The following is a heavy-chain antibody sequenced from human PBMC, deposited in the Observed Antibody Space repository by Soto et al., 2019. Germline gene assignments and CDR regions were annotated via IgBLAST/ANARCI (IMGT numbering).Heavy chain of an antibody. Sequence: QVQLVQSGAEVKKPGSSVKVSCEASGGTFSGHAISWVRQAPGQGPEWMGGLIPLFGTTQHAQNFLDGLTFTADKSTCTAYMELTSLRFEDTAIYYCARGPNWGYRFVSWGQGTLVTVSS. J-gene: IGHJ4*02. CDR2: LIPLFGTT. D-gene: IGHD7-27*01. V-gene: IGHV1-69*06. CDR1: GGTFSGHA. CDR3: ARGPNWGYRFVS.